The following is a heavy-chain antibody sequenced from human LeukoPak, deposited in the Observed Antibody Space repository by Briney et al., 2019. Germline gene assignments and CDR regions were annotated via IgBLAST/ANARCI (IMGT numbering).Heavy chain of an antibody. D-gene: IGHD4-17*01. J-gene: IGHJ4*02. CDR1: VYTFTSYG. V-gene: IGHV1-18*01. CDR3: ARDLTVTKLGNHFDY. CDR2: ISAYNGNT. Sequence: GASVKVSCKASVYTFTSYGISWVRQAPGQGLEWMGWISAYNGNTNYAQKLQGRVTMTTDTSTSTAYMELRSLRSDDTAVYYCARDLTVTKLGNHFDYWGQGTRVTVSS.